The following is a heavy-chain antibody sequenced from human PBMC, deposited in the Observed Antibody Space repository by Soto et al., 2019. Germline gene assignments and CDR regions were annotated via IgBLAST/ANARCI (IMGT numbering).Heavy chain of an antibody. J-gene: IGHJ4*02. V-gene: IGHV4-59*08. CDR1: GGSISSYY. D-gene: IGHD3-16*01. Sequence: QVQLQESGPGLVKPSETLSLTCTVSGGSISSYYWSWIRQPPGKGLEWIGYIYYSGSTNYNPCLKSRVTISVDTSKNQFSLKLSSVTAADTAVYHCARRWGTTFDYWGQGTLVTVSS. CDR2: IYYSGST. CDR3: ARRWGTTFDY.